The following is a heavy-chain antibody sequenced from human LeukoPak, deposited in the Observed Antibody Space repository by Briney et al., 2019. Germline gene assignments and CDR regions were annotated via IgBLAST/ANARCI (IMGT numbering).Heavy chain of an antibody. CDR2: ISGYNGDT. V-gene: IGHV1-18*01. Sequence: ASVKVSCKASGYTFTSYRINWVRQAPGQGLEWMGWISGYNGDTSSAQKPQDRVTMTTDTSTNTAYMELRSLRSDDTAVYFCARASSGSYISDWGQGTLVTVSS. J-gene: IGHJ4*02. D-gene: IGHD3-3*01. CDR1: GYTFTSYR. CDR3: ARASSGSYISD.